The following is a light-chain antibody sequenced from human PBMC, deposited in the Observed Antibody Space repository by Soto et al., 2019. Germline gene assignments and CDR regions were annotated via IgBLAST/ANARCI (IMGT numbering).Light chain of an antibody. CDR1: QGISTS. CDR3: QHLRTYPFS. J-gene: IGKJ2*03. CDR2: PAS. Sequence: DIQLTQSPSFLSASVGDRVTVSCRASQGISTSLAWFQQKAGKVPQLLVYPASTLQDGVPSRFSGSGSGTYFALKINTLQAEDFATYYCQHLRTYPFSFGPGTKLDI. V-gene: IGKV1-9*01.